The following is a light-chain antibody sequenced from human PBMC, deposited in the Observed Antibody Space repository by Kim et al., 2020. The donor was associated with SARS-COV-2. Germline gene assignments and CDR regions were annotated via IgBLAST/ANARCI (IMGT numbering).Light chain of an antibody. V-gene: IGLV1-44*01. Sequence: PGQRVTISCSGSSSNIGGNPVNWYQHLPGTAPKLLIYNNNQRPSGVPDRFSGSKSGTSASLAISGLQSEDEADYYCAAWDDNLNGLFGGGTQLTVL. J-gene: IGLJ2*01. CDR1: SSNIGGNP. CDR2: NNN. CDR3: AAWDDNLNGL.